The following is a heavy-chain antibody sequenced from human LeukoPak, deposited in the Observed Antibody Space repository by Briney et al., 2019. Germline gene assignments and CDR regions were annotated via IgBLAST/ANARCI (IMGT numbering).Heavy chain of an antibody. CDR3: ARDLEAVASGFDY. J-gene: IGHJ4*02. V-gene: IGHV1-3*01. D-gene: IGHD6-19*01. CDR1: GYTFTSYA. Sequence: ASVKVSCKASGYTFTSYAMHWVRQAPGQRLEWMGWINAGNGNTKYSQKFQGRVTITRDTSASTAYMELSSLRSEDTAAYYCARDLEAVASGFDYWGQGTLVTVSS. CDR2: INAGNGNT.